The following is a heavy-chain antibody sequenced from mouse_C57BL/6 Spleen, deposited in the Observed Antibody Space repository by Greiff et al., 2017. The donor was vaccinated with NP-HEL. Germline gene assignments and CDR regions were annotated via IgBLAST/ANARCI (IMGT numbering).Heavy chain of an antibody. D-gene: IGHD1-1*01. CDR3: ARLITTVVATRYFDV. CDR2: INLSNGGT. Sequence: VQLQQPGTELVKPGASVKLSCKASGYTFTSYWMHWVKQRPGQGLEWIGNINLSNGGTNYNEKFKSKATLTVDKSSSTAYMQLSSLTSEDSAVYYCARLITTVVATRYFDVWGTGTTVTVSS. V-gene: IGHV1-53*01. J-gene: IGHJ1*03. CDR1: GYTFTSYW.